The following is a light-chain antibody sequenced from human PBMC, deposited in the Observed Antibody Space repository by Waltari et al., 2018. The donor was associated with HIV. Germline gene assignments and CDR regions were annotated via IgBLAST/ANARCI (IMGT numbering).Light chain of an antibody. Sequence: QSALTQPASVSGSPGQSITISCTGTSSDIGRYNFVSCYQQHPGNAPKLLIYEVTSRPSGVSGRFSGSKSANTASLTISGLQADDEALYYCSSYTVTGTLNWVFGGGTELTVL. CDR1: SSDIGRYNF. CDR3: SSYTVTGTLNWV. V-gene: IGLV2-14*03. CDR2: EVT. J-gene: IGLJ3*02.